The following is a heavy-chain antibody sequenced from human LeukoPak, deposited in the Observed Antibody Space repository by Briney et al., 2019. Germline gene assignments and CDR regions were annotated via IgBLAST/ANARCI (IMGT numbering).Heavy chain of an antibody. V-gene: IGHV1-18*01. Sequence: PRASVKVSCKASGYTFTASGLCWVRQAPGQGLEWMGWISGYNGNTNYEQKFQGRVTMTTDTSTGTAYMELRSLRSDDTAVYYCARVGPHRRMSGNTDYFDYWGQGTLVTVSS. J-gene: IGHJ4*02. D-gene: IGHD3-10*01. CDR3: ARVGPHRRMSGNTDYFDY. CDR2: ISGYNGNT. CDR1: GYTFTASG.